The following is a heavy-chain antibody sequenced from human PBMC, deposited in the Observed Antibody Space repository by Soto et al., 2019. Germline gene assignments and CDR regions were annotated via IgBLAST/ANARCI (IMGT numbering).Heavy chain of an antibody. V-gene: IGHV1-46*01. Sequence: QVQLVQSGAEVKKPGASVKVSCKASGYTFTSYYMHWVRQAPGQGLEWMGIINPSGGSTSYAQKFQGRVTMTRDTSTSTVYMELSSLRSEDTAVYYCARDPGIAAAGTRYYYGMDVWGQGTTVTISS. CDR2: INPSGGST. J-gene: IGHJ6*02. CDR1: GYTFTSYY. D-gene: IGHD6-13*01. CDR3: ARDPGIAAAGTRYYYGMDV.